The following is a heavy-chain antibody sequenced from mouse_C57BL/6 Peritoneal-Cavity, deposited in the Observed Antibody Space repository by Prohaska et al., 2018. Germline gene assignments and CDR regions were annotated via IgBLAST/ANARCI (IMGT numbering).Heavy chain of an antibody. CDR2: INPYNGVT. Sequence: EVQLQQSGPVLVKPGASVKMSCKASGYTFTDYYMNWVKQSHGKSLEWIGVINPYNGVTSYKQKFKGKATLTVAKSSSTAYMEFKSLTSEDSEVYFCASDYGSSHFDYWGQGTTLTVSS. J-gene: IGHJ2*01. V-gene: IGHV1-19*01. CDR1: GYTFTDYY. D-gene: IGHD1-1*01. CDR3: ASDYGSSHFDY.